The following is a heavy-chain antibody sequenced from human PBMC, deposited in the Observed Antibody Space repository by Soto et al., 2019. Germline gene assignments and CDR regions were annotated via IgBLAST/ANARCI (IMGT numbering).Heavy chain of an antibody. CDR1: GGSISSHY. Sequence: SETLSLTCTVSGGSISSHYCSWIRQPPGKGLEWIGYIHYSGSTNYNPSLKSRVTISVDTSKNQFSLKLSSVTAADTAVYYCARDLGYYFDYWGQGTLVTVSS. J-gene: IGHJ4*02. D-gene: IGHD7-27*01. CDR2: IHYSGST. CDR3: ARDLGYYFDY. V-gene: IGHV4-59*11.